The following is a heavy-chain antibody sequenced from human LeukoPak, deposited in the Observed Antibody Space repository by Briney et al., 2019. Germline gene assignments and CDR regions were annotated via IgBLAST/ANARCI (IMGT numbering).Heavy chain of an antibody. J-gene: IGHJ4*02. CDR2: IYSGGST. V-gene: IGHV3-53*05. CDR1: GFTVSSNY. CDR3: AKAETMTQRGYFDY. D-gene: IGHD1-1*01. Sequence: GGSLRLSCAASGFTVSSNYMSWVRQAPGRGLEWVSVIYSGGSTYYADSVKGRFTISRDNSKNTLSLQMSSLRAEDTAVYYCAKAETMTQRGYFDYWGQGTLVTVSS.